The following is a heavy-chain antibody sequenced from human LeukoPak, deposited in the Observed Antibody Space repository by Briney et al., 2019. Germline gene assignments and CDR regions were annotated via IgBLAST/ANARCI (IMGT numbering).Heavy chain of an antibody. CDR1: GGSISSYY. V-gene: IGHV4-59*08. J-gene: IGHJ4*02. D-gene: IGHD6-19*01. CDR3: ARRCIEGASSGCYYFDY. Sequence: SETLSLTCTVSGGSISSYYWSWIRQPPGKGLEWIGYIYYSGSTNYNPSLKSRVTISVDTSKNQFSLKLSSVTAADTAVYYCARRCIEGASSGCYYFDYWGQGTLVTVSS. CDR2: IYYSGST.